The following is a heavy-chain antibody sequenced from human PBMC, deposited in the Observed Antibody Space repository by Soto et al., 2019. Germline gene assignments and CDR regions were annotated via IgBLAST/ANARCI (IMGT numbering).Heavy chain of an antibody. CDR2: INPSGGST. Sequence: QVQLVQSGAEVKKPGASVKVSCKASGYTFTSYYMHWVRQAPGQGLEWMGIINPSGGSTSYAQKSQGRVNMTRDPSTSTVYSALCSLRSGDTAVYYCALDYSYYYGMDVWGPGTTVTLSS. D-gene: IGHD3-3*01. CDR1: GYTFTSYY. J-gene: IGHJ6*02. CDR3: ALDYSYYYGMDV. V-gene: IGHV1-46*03.